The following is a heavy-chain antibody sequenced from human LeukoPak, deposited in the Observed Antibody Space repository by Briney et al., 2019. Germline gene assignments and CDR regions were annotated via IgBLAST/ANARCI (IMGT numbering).Heavy chain of an antibody. V-gene: IGHV3-23*01. J-gene: IGHJ6*02. D-gene: IGHD3-22*01. CDR2: ISGSGAST. CDR3: AKDRTYYYDSSGLDV. Sequence: GGSLRLSCLTSGFTLSTNAMSWVRQAPGKGLEWISGISGSGASTYYADSVKGRFTISRDDSRNTLYLQMNSLRAEDTALYYCAKDRTYYYDSSGLDVWGQGTTVTVSS. CDR1: GFTLSTNA.